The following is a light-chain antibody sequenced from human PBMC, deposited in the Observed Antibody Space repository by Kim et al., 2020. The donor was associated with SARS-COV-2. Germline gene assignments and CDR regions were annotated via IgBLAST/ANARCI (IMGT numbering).Light chain of an antibody. CDR3: QQSYIVPRT. Sequence: DIQMTQSPSSLSASVGDRVTITCRASQSISNRLNWYQQKTGKAPKVLIYGASSLQSGVPSRLSGSGSGTDFTLTISSLQPEDFATYYCQQSYIVPRTFGQGTKVDI. CDR2: GAS. J-gene: IGKJ1*01. V-gene: IGKV1-39*01. CDR1: QSISNR.